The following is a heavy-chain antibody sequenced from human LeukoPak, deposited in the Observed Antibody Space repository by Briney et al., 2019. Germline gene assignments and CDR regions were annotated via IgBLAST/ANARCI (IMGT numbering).Heavy chain of an antibody. CDR1: GLTFSSYG. CDR2: IWYDGSNK. J-gene: IGHJ4*02. V-gene: IGHV3-33*06. Sequence: PGGSLRLSCAASGLTFSSYGMHWVRQAPGKGLEWVAVIWYDGSNKYYADSVKGRFTISRDNSKNTLYLQMDSLRAEDTAIYYCAKEPKYSSGWAFDYWGQGTLVTVSS. D-gene: IGHD6-19*01. CDR3: AKEPKYSSGWAFDY.